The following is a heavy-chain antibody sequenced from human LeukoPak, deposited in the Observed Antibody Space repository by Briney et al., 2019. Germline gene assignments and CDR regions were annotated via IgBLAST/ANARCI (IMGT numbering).Heavy chain of an antibody. CDR3: ARSISAMVRGAPYY. CDR1: GGSISSGAYY. Sequence: SQTLSLTCTVSGGSISSGAYYWSWIRQPPGKGLEWIGYIYYTGSTYYNPSLKSRVTISIDTSKNQLSLKLRSVTAADTAVYYCARSISAMVRGAPYYWGQGILVTVSS. CDR2: IYYTGST. D-gene: IGHD3-10*01. V-gene: IGHV4-30-4*01. J-gene: IGHJ4*02.